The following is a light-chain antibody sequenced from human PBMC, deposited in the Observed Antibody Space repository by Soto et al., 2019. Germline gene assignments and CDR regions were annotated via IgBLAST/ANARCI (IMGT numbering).Light chain of an antibody. Sequence: QSVLTQPPSASGTPGQRVTISCSGSGSSIGTNTVNWYRQLPGTAPKLLIYGNNQLPSGVPDRFSGSKSGASASLGISGLQSEDEADYYCAAWDGSLNNVLFGGGTKVTVL. J-gene: IGLJ2*01. CDR2: GNN. V-gene: IGLV1-44*01. CDR3: AAWDGSLNNVL. CDR1: GSSIGTNT.